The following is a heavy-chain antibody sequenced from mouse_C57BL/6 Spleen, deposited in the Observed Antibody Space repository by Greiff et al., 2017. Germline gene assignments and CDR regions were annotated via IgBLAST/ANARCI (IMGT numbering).Heavy chain of an antibody. V-gene: IGHV3-6*01. CDR3: ARYGDYSTY. Sequence: EVQVVESGPGLVKPSQSLSLTCSVTGYSITSGYYWNWIRQFPGNKLEWMGYISYAGSNNYNPSLKNRISITRDTSKNQFFLKLNSVTTEDTATYYCARYGDYSTYWGQGTTLTVSS. CDR1: GYSITSGYY. J-gene: IGHJ2*01. D-gene: IGHD2-5*01. CDR2: ISYAGSN.